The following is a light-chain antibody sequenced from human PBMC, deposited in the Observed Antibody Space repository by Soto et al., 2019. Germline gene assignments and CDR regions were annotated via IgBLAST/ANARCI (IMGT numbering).Light chain of an antibody. V-gene: IGKV3D-15*02. CDR1: ESVSTK. CDR2: DTS. CDR3: LQYDTSPLT. J-gene: IGKJ4*01. Sequence: EIVMTQSPATLALSPGERATLSCRASESVSTKVAWYQHTPGQNTRLLIYDTSTRATGVPTRFSGGGSGTDFTLTISRLEPEDFAVYYCLQYDTSPLTFGGGTKVDIK.